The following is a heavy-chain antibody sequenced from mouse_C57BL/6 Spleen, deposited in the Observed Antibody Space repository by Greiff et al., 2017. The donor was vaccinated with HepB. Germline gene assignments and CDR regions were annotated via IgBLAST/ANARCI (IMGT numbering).Heavy chain of an antibody. D-gene: IGHD1-1*01. J-gene: IGHJ2*01. CDR1: GYAFSSYW. Sequence: VQLQQSGAELVKPGASVKISCKASGYAFSSYWMNWVKQRPGKGLEWIGQIYPGDGDTNYNGKFKGKATLTADKSSSTAYMQLSSLTSEDSAVYCCARSSYYGSSRDYWGQGTTLTVSS. CDR2: IYPGDGDT. CDR3: ARSSYYGSSRDY. V-gene: IGHV1-80*01.